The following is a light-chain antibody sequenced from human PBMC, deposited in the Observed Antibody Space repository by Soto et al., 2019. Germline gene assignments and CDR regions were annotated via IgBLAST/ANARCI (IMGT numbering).Light chain of an antibody. J-gene: IGKJ1*01. CDR2: WAS. Sequence: DIVMTQSPDSLAVSLGERATVNCKSSQSVLSSSNNKNYLAWYQQKPGQPPKLLIFWASIRELGVPDRFSGSGSGTDFTLTIKSLQAEDVAVYYCQQYYSYPLWTFGQGTKVDIK. CDR3: QQYYSYPLWT. V-gene: IGKV4-1*01. CDR1: QSVLSSSNNKNY.